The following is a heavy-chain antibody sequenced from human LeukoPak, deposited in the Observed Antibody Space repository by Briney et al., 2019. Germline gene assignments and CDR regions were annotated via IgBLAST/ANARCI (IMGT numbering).Heavy chain of an antibody. CDR3: ARRVQMSSASATSNTWLDP. J-gene: IGHJ5*02. CDR2: IHISGDT. D-gene: IGHD3-10*01. Sequence: SGTLSLTCTVSGDSLSSYYWNWIRQPPGKRLEWIGHIHISGDTNYNPSLKSRGTITLDSAQNQFSLKLISVSAADTAVYFGARRVQMSSASATSNTWLDPWGQGTLVSVSP. V-gene: IGHV4-59*01. CDR1: GDSLSSYY.